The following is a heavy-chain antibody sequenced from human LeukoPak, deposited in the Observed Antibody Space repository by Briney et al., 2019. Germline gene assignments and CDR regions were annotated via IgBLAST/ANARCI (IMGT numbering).Heavy chain of an antibody. CDR1: GGSISGHY. CDR3: ARFGVDYDMDV. J-gene: IGHJ6*02. D-gene: IGHD3-16*01. Sequence: PSETLSLTCSVSGGSISGHYWTWIRQPPGKGLEWIGQIHYTGKPDYIPSLKSRITISVDTSKNQVSLQVSSVTAADSAIYYCARFGVDYDMDVWGHGTTVTVFS. CDR2: IHYTGKP. V-gene: IGHV4-59*11.